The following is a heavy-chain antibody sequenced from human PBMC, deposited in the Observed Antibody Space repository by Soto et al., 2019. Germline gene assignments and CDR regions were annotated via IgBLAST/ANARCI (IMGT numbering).Heavy chain of an antibody. V-gene: IGHV3-7*01. J-gene: IGHJ5*02. CDR1: GFTFSSYW. CDR3: ARVGWIQLWLIWFDP. Sequence: PGGSLRLSCAASGFTFSSYWMSWVRQAPGKGLEWVANIKQDGSEKYYMDSVKGRFTISRDNAKNSLYLQMNSLRAEDTAVYYCARVGWIQLWLIWFDPWGQGTLVTVSS. CDR2: IKQDGSEK. D-gene: IGHD5-18*01.